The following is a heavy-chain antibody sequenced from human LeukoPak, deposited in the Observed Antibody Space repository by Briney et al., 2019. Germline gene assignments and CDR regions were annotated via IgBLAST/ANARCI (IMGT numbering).Heavy chain of an antibody. V-gene: IGHV1-69*05. J-gene: IGHJ6*02. CDR1: GGTFSSYA. D-gene: IGHD4-17*01. CDR2: IIPIFGTA. CDR3: ARALTTVTSYYYYGMDV. Sequence: SVKVSCKASGGTFSSYAISWVRQAPGQGLEWMGGIIPIFGTANYAQKFQGRVTITTDESTSTAYMELSSLRSEDTAVYYCARALTTVTSYYYYGMDVWGQGTTVTVSS.